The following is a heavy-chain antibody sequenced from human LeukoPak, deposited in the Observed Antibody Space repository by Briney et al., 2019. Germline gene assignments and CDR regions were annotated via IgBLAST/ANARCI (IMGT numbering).Heavy chain of an antibody. J-gene: IGHJ4*02. Sequence: SETLSLTCTVSGGSVSSGSYYWSWIRQPPGKGLEWIGYIYYSGSTNYNPSFKSRVTISVDTSKNQFSLKLSSVTAADTAVYYCARGGYYGSGSYYPIDYWGQGTLVTVSS. CDR3: ARGGYYGSGSYYPIDY. V-gene: IGHV4-61*01. D-gene: IGHD3-10*01. CDR1: GGSVSSGSYY. CDR2: IYYSGST.